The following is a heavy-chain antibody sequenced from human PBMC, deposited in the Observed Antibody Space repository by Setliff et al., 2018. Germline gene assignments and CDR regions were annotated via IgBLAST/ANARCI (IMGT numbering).Heavy chain of an antibody. J-gene: IGHJ3*02. V-gene: IGHV3-20*04. CDR1: GFTFSAHG. D-gene: IGHD6-19*01. CDR3: AKNTEWLGDSYDAFDS. Sequence: GGSLRLSCAASGFTFSAHGMNWVRQVPGKGLEWVSTINWDGRTKGYKDSVKGRFTISRDNAKNSLYLQMNSLRAEDTAVYYCAKNTEWLGDSYDAFDSWGQGTMVTVSS. CDR2: INWDGRTK.